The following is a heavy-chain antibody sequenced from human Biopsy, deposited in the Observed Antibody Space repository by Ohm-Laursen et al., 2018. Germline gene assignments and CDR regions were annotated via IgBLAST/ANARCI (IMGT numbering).Heavy chain of an antibody. V-gene: IGHV4-59*07. CDR2: IYYTGHT. CDR3: ARVRVWADSEGAFDP. Sequence: SDTLSLTCPVSGGSIKSYYWNWIRQSPGKGLEWIGFIYYTGHTNYNPSLKSRATISVDTFRNQFSLKLSSVTAADTAVYYCARVRVWADSEGAFDPWGQGTMVTVSS. J-gene: IGHJ3*01. CDR1: GGSIKSYY. D-gene: IGHD1-26*01.